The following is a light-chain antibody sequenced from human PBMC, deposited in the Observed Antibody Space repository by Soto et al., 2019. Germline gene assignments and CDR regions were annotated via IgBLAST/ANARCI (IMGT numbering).Light chain of an antibody. CDR3: QHYNSYSEA. Sequence: DIQMTQSPSTLSVSVGDRVTITCRASQTISSWLDWYQQKPGKAPKLLIYKASTLKSGVPSRLSGSGYGTEFTITISSLQTDDFETYYCQHYNSYSEAFGQGTQVDIK. CDR1: QTISSW. V-gene: IGKV1-5*03. CDR2: KAS. J-gene: IGKJ1*01.